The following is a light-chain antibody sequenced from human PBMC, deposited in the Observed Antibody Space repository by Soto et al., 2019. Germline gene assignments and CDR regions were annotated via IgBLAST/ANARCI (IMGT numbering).Light chain of an antibody. J-gene: IGLJ3*02. CDR3: SSSAYRSTPVV. CDR2: EIS. Sequence: QSALTQPASVSGSPGQSITISCTGTLSDAGTYNLVSWYQQHPGKAPKLMIYEISTRPSGISDRFSGSKSGNTASLTISGLQAEDEAIYYCSSSAYRSTPVVFGGGTQLTVL. CDR1: LSDAGTYNL. V-gene: IGLV2-23*02.